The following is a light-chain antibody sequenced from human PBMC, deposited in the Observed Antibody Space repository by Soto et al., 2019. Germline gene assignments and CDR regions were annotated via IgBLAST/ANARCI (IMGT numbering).Light chain of an antibody. V-gene: IGLV2-14*01. CDR3: SSFTSSTAVV. CDR1: SSDVGGYNY. CDR2: EVS. J-gene: IGLJ2*01. Sequence: QSVLTQPASVSGSPGQSITISCTGTSSDVGGYNYVSWYQHHPGKDPKLMISEVSNRPSGVSNRFSGSKSGNTASLTISGLQAEDEADYYCSSFTSSTAVVFGGGTKLTVL.